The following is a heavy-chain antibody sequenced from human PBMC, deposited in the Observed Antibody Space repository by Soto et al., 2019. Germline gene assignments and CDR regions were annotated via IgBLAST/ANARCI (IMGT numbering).Heavy chain of an antibody. Sequence: QVQLVQSGAEVKKPGSSVKVSCKASGGSLSNYGISWVRQAPGQGLEWMGGIIPGFGTTNYAQKFQGRITITASESTITVYRGVTRLRSEDTAVYYCARGDATKIVVTTHSAMDVWGQGTTVTVSS. D-gene: IGHD4-17*01. V-gene: IGHV1-69*12. J-gene: IGHJ6*02. CDR1: GGSLSNYG. CDR3: ARGDATKIVVTTHSAMDV. CDR2: IIPGFGTT.